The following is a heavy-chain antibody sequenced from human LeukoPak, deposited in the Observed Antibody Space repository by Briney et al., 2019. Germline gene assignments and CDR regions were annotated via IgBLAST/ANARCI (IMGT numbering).Heavy chain of an antibody. CDR3: AREGNLGYYGSGSRGSEPHLFDY. D-gene: IGHD3-10*01. V-gene: IGHV4-30-2*01. CDR2: IYHSGST. CDR1: GGSISSGGYY. J-gene: IGHJ4*02. Sequence: SETLSLTCTVSGGSISSGGYYWSWLRQPPGKGLEWIGYIYHSGSTYYNPSLKSRVTISVDRSKNQFSLKLSSVTAADTAVYYCAREGNLGYYGSGSRGSEPHLFDYWGQGTLVTVSS.